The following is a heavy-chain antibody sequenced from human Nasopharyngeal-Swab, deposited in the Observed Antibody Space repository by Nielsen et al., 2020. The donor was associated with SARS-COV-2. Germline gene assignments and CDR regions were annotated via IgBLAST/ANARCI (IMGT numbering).Heavy chain of an antibody. V-gene: IGHV3-48*03. CDR3: ARERDGMDV. CDR1: VFTFSSYE. J-gene: IGHJ6*02. Sequence: LKISCAASVFTFSSYEMNWVRQAPGKVLEWVSYISSSGSTIYYADSVKGRFTISRDNAKNSLYLQMNSLRAEDTAVYYCARERDGMDVWGQGTTVTVSS. CDR2: ISSSGSTI.